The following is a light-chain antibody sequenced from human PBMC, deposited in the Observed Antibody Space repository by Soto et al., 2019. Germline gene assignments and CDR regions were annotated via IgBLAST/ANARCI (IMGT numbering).Light chain of an antibody. CDR1: KLGHKY. V-gene: IGLV3-1*01. Sequence: SYELTQPPSVSVCPGQTASITCSGDKLGHKYACWYQQKPGQSPVLVIYQDNKRPSGIPERFSGSNSGNTATLTISGTQAMDEADYYCQAWDSSTAVFGGGTQLTVL. CDR2: QDN. CDR3: QAWDSSTAV. J-gene: IGLJ7*01.